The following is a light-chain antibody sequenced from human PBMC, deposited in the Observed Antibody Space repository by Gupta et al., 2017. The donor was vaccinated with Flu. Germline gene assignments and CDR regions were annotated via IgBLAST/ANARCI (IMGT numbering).Light chain of an antibody. CDR3: QQYGSSPLYS. CDR2: GAS. J-gene: IGKJ2*03. CDR1: QSVSSSY. Sequence: EIVFTQSPGTLSLSPGERATPSCRASQSVSSSYLAWYQQKPCQAPRLLIYGASSRDTGIPDRFRGSGYGTDFTLTISRREPEDFAVYYCQQYGSSPLYSFGQGTKLEIK. V-gene: IGKV3-20*01.